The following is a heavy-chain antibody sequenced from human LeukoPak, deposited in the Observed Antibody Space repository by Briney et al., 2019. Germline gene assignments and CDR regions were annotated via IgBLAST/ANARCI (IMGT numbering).Heavy chain of an antibody. CDR1: GFSFAAYG. CDR3: AKDSFTVVRGVGSDDGFAV. CDR2: VGDSADTT. D-gene: IGHD3-10*01. V-gene: IGHV3-23*01. J-gene: IGHJ3*01. Sequence: GGSLRLSCAASGFSFAAYGMSWVRQAPGKGLEWVSVVGDSADTTHYADSVKGRFFISRDNSKNTVHLQMNSLRAEDTAVYYCAKDSFTVVRGVGSDDGFAVWGQGTMVTVSS.